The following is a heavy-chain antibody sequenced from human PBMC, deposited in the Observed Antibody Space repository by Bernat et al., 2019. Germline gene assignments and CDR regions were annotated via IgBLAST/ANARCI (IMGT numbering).Heavy chain of an antibody. CDR3: AIVPPHYDFWVGSDY. D-gene: IGHD3-3*01. V-gene: IGHV3-23*04. Sequence: EVQLVVPGGGSVEPGGSLRLSCAASGFTFSNYGLIWVRQAPGKGPEWVSTISGGGENTHYADFVKGRFTISKDDSKNTLFLHMNSLRDKDTALYYCAIVPPHYDFWVGSDYWGQGTLVTVSS. CDR1: GFTFSNYG. CDR2: ISGGGENT. J-gene: IGHJ4*02.